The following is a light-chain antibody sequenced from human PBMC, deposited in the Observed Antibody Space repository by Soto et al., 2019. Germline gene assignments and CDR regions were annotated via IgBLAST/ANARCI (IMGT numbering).Light chain of an antibody. CDR3: QSYDTRLRWV. CDR1: SSNFGAHFD. J-gene: IGLJ2*01. Sequence: QAVVTQPPSVSGAPGQRVTISCTGSSSNFGAHFDVQWYQQFPGTAPKLLIYGDTIRPSGVPDRFSGFKSGPSASLAITGLQAEDEADYYCQSYDTRLRWVFGGGTKLTVL. V-gene: IGLV1-40*01. CDR2: GDT.